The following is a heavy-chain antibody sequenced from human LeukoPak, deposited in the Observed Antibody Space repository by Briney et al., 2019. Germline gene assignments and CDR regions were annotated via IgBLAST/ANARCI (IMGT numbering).Heavy chain of an antibody. J-gene: IGHJ6*04. D-gene: IGHD3-10*02. CDR3: AELGITMIGGV. V-gene: IGHV3-30*18. CDR2: ISYDASNK. CDR1: GFTFSRYG. Sequence: GGSLRLSCAASGFTFSRYGMHWVRQTPGKGLEWVAVISYDASNKYYADSVKGRFTISRDNSKNTLYLQMNSLRAEDTAVYYCAELGITMIGGVWGKGTTVTISS.